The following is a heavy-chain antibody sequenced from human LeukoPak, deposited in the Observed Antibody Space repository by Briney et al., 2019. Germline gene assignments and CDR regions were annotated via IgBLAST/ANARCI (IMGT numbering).Heavy chain of an antibody. CDR2: IYSGGST. CDR1: GFTVSNNY. CDR3: AKEIYGDSTGGRFQH. D-gene: IGHD4-17*01. V-gene: IGHV3-53*01. J-gene: IGHJ1*01. Sequence: GGSLRLSCAASGFTVSNNYMTWVRQAPGKGLEWLSVIYSGGSTYYADSVKGRFTISRDNSKNTLYLQMKSLRAEDTAVYYCAKEIYGDSTGGRFQHWGQGTLVTVSS.